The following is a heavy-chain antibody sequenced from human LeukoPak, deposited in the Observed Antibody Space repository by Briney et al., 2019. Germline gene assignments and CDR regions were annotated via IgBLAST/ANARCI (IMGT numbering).Heavy chain of an antibody. J-gene: IGHJ4*02. D-gene: IGHD1-26*01. Sequence: SETLSLTCTVSGGSISSSSYYWGWIRQPPGKGLEWIGSIYYSGSTYYNPSLKSRVTISVDTSKNQFSLKLSSVTAADTAVYYCARRNGKWELLNHFDYWGQGTLVTVSS. CDR3: ARRNGKWELLNHFDY. CDR2: IYYSGST. V-gene: IGHV4-39*01. CDR1: GGSISSSSYY.